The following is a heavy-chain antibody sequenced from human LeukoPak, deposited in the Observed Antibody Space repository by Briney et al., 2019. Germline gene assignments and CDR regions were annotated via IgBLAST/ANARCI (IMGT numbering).Heavy chain of an antibody. J-gene: IGHJ4*02. V-gene: IGHV1-2*02. D-gene: IGHD5-12*01. CDR3: ARFNSGYDGLELDY. Sequence: GASVKVSCKASGYTFTGYYMHWVRQAPGQGLEWMGWISPNSGGTNYAQKFQGRVTMTRDTSISTVYMELSRLRSDDTAVYYCARFNSGYDGLELDYWGQGTLVTVSS. CDR1: GYTFTGYY. CDR2: ISPNSGGT.